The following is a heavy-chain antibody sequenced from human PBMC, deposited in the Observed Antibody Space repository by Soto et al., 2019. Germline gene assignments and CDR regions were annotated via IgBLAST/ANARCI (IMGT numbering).Heavy chain of an antibody. J-gene: IGHJ4*02. CDR1: GFTFRVNA. CDR3: STTLGVTSGWDY. V-gene: IGHV3-23*01. D-gene: IGHD1-26*01. CDR2: ITGSGGTT. Sequence: PGGSLRISCAASGFTFRVNAMSWVRQAPGKGLEWVSSITGSGGTTFYADSVKGRFNISRDNSKNTLYLQMNSLRAEDTAVYHCSTTLGVTSGWDYWGQGTQVTVSS.